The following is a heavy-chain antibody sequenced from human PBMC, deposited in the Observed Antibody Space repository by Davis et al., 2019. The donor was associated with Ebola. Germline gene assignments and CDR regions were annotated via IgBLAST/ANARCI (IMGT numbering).Heavy chain of an antibody. CDR3: TTEKVYCTGGVCYLYYYYYGMDV. V-gene: IGHV3-73*01. CDR1: GFTFSGSA. D-gene: IGHD2-8*02. J-gene: IGHJ6*02. CDR2: IRSKANSYAT. Sequence: GGSLRLSCAASGFTFSGSAMHWVRQASGKGLEWVGRIRSKANSYATAYAASVKGRFTISRDDSKNTAYLQMNSLKTEDTAVYYCTTEKVYCTGGVCYLYYYYYGMDVWGQGTTVTVSS.